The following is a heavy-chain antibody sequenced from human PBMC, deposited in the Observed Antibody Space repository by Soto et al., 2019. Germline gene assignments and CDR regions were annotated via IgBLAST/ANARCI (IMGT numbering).Heavy chain of an antibody. J-gene: IGHJ4*02. CDR2: ISGSGGGT. Sequence: EVQLLESGGGLVQPGGSLRLSCAASGFTFSSYAMSWVRQAPEKGLEWVAGISGSGGGTYYADSVKGRFTVTRDNSKNTMYLQMNSLGAEDTAVYYCAKELAVESISCDYWGQGTLVTVSS. D-gene: IGHD5-12*01. CDR1: GFTFSSYA. CDR3: AKELAVESISCDY. V-gene: IGHV3-23*01.